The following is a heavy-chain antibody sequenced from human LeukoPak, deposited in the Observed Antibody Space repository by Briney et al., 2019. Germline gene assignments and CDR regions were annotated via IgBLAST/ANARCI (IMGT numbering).Heavy chain of an antibody. J-gene: IGHJ3*02. V-gene: IGHV3-30*18. CDR1: GFTFSSYG. D-gene: IGHD3-22*01. Sequence: GRSLRLSCAASGFTFSSYGMHWVRQAPGKGLEWVAVISYDGSNKYYADSVKGRFTISRDNSKNTLYLQMNSLRAEDTAVYYCAKTLFSYYYDSSGYFRWAFDIWGQGTMATVSS. CDR2: ISYDGSNK. CDR3: AKTLFSYYYDSSGYFRWAFDI.